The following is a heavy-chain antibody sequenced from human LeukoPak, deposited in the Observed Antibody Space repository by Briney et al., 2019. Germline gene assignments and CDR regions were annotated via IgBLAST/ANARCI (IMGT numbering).Heavy chain of an antibody. J-gene: IGHJ4*02. V-gene: IGHV3-73*01. CDR3: TRSTDYDDYSNYWMVY. CDR2: IRSKANSYAT. CDR1: GFTFSGSA. D-gene: IGHD4-11*01. Sequence: GGSLRLSCAASGFTFSGSAMHWVRQAPGKGLEWVGRIRSKANSYATAYAASVKGRFTISRDDSKNTAYLQMNSLKTEDTAVYYCTRSTDYDDYSNYWMVYWGQGTLVTVSS.